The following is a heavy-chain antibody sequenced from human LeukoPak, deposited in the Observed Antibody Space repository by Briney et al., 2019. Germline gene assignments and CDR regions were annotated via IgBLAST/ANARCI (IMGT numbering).Heavy chain of an antibody. V-gene: IGHV3-21*01. CDR2: INNVGSHI. J-gene: IGHJ4*02. CDR3: TRDPTQYLRYGYFDY. D-gene: IGHD4-11*01. CDR1: GFTFSSSA. Sequence: GGSLRLSCAASGFTFSSSAMNWVRQAPGKGLEWVSSINNVGSHIYYAGSVRGRFTISRDNAKNSLYLQMSSLRAEDTAVYYCTRDPTQYLRYGYFDYWGQGTLVTVSS.